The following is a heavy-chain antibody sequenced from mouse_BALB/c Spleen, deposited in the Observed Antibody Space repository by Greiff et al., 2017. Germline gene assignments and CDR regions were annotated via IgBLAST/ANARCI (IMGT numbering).Heavy chain of an antibody. CDR1: GFNIKDTY. V-gene: IGHV14-3*02. CDR2: IDPANGNT. CDR3: ARGGNLYYYAMDD. D-gene: IGHD2-1*01. J-gene: IGHJ4*01. Sequence: VQLKESGAELVKPGASVKLSCTASGFNIKDTYMHWVKQRPEQGLEWIGRIDPANGNTKYDPKFQGKATITADTSSNTAYLQLSSLTSEDTAVYYGARGGNLYYYAMDDWGQGTSVTVSS.